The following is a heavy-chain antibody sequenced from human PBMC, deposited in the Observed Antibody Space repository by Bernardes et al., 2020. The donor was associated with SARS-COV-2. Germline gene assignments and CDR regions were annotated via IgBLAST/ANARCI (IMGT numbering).Heavy chain of an antibody. V-gene: IGHV1-2*02. CDR1: GYTFRHFG. CDR2: INPNSGVT. CDR3: ARDYFGSGSYTDF. Sequence: ASVKVSCKASGYTFRHFGISWVRQAPGQGLEWMGWINPNSGVTNYARKFQGRVTMTRDTSISTAYMELSRLRSDDTAMYYCARDYFGSGSYTDFWGQGTLVTVSS. D-gene: IGHD3-10*01. J-gene: IGHJ4*02.